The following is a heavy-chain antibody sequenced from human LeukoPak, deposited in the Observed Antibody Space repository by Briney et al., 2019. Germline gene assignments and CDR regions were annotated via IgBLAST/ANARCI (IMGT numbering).Heavy chain of an antibody. V-gene: IGHV1-18*01. Sequence: GASVKVSCKASGYTFTSYGISWLRQAPGQRLKWMGWISPNNGNTQYAQGVQGRVTMTTDTSRSTAYMELRSLRSDDTAVYYCTRVRNSNNWWGPFDIWGQGTMVTVSS. J-gene: IGHJ3*02. CDR1: GYTFTSYG. CDR3: TRVRNSNNWWGPFDI. D-gene: IGHD1-1*01. CDR2: ISPNNGNT.